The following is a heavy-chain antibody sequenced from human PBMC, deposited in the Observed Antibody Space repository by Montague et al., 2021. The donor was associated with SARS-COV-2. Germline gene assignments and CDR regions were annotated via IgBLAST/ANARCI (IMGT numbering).Heavy chain of an antibody. CDR3: ARRGSSVWEVTVSAELDY. Sequence: SETLSLTCAVYGGSFSGYYWSWIRQPPEKGREWMGEINQSGRTNNNPSLKSRVIISVDTSKNQFSLKLSSVTAADTAVYYCARRGSSVWEVTVSAELDYWGQGTLVIVSS. J-gene: IGHJ4*02. CDR1: GGSFSGYY. V-gene: IGHV4-34*01. D-gene: IGHD1-26*01. CDR2: INQSGRT.